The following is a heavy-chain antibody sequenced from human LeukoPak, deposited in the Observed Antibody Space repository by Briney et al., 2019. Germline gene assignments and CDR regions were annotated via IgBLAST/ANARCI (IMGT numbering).Heavy chain of an antibody. CDR1: GFTFSSYV. J-gene: IGHJ4*02. Sequence: GGSLRLSCAASGFTFSSYVTHWVRQAPGKGLEYVSAVSSNGGSTYYANSVKGRFTISRDNSKNTLYLQMGSLRAEDMAVYYCARDPGSFPGYYFDYWGQGTLVTVSS. D-gene: IGHD6-13*01. V-gene: IGHV3-64*01. CDR2: VSSNGGST. CDR3: ARDPGSFPGYYFDY.